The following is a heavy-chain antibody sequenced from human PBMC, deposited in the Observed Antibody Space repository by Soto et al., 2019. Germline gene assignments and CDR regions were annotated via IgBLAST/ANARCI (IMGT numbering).Heavy chain of an antibody. Sequence: ASVKVSCKASGYTFTSYGISWVRQAPGQGLEWMGWISAYNGNTNYAQKLQGRVTMTTDTSTSTAYMELRSLRSDDTAVYYCARDGSVCSSPGGYYYYGMDVRAQRTTVTVSS. CDR3: ARDGSVCSSPGGYYYYGMDV. D-gene: IGHD6-6*01. CDR1: GYTFTSYG. CDR2: ISAYNGNT. V-gene: IGHV1-18*01. J-gene: IGHJ6*02.